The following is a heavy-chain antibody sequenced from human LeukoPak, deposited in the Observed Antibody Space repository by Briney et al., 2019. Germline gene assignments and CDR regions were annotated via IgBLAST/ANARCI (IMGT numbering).Heavy chain of an antibody. J-gene: IGHJ5*02. CDR3: ARDGSMSHNWFDP. Sequence: ASVKVSCRTSGYTFTNYDITWIRQAPGQGLEWMGYITPYNGNTNYAQKLQGRVTMTTDTSTSTAYMELRSLRSDDTAVYYCARDGSMSHNWFDPWGQGTLVTVSS. D-gene: IGHD2/OR15-2a*01. V-gene: IGHV1-18*01. CDR1: GYTFTNYD. CDR2: ITPYNGNT.